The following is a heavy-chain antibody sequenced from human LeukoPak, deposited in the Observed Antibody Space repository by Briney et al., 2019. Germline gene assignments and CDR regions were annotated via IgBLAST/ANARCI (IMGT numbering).Heavy chain of an antibody. Sequence: GASVKVSCKASGYTLTDYDINWVRQATGQGLEWMGWMNPNATNTGYAQTFYAQKFQGRVSMTRNTSINTAYTELSSLGPEDTAVYYCARNWDALDLWGQGTMVTVSS. J-gene: IGHJ3*01. CDR3: ARNWDALDL. V-gene: IGHV1-8*01. CDR2: MNPNATNT. CDR1: GYTLTDYD.